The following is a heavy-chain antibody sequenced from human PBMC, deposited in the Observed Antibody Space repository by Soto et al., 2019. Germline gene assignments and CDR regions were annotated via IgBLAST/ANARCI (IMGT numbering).Heavy chain of an antibody. CDR3: ASSNRGDSYDSSGFDY. D-gene: IGHD3-22*01. Sequence: EVQLVESGGGLIQPGGSLRLSCAASGFTVSSNYMRWVRQAPGKGLECVSVIYSGGSTNYEDAVKGRFSISRDNSKNTLHLQINSRRPEDTAVYYCASSNRGDSYDSSGFDYWGQGTLVTVSS. CDR1: GFTVSSNY. J-gene: IGHJ4*02. V-gene: IGHV3-53*01. CDR2: IYSGGST.